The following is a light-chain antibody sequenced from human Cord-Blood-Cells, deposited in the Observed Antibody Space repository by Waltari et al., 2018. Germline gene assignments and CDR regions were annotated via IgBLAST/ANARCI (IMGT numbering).Light chain of an antibody. CDR3: CSYAGSSTLV. CDR2: EVS. Sequence: QSALTQSASVSGSPGQSITISCTGTSSDVGSYNLVSWYQQHPGQAPKLMIYEVSKRPSGVSNRFSGSKSGNTASLTISGLQAEDEADYYCCSYAGSSTLVFGGGTKLTVL. V-gene: IGLV2-23*02. CDR1: SSDVGSYNL. J-gene: IGLJ2*01.